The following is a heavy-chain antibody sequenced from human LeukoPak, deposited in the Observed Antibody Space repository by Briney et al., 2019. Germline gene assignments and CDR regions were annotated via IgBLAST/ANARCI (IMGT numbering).Heavy chain of an antibody. J-gene: IGHJ6*03. D-gene: IGHD5-18*01. Sequence: SETLPLTCTVSGGSISSGSYYWSWIRQPAGKGLEWIGRIYYSGSTNYNPSLKSRVTISVDTSKNQFSLKLRSVTAADTAVYYCARTTEGGYSYGYFYYYYMDVWGKGTTVTISS. CDR1: GGSISSGSYY. CDR3: ARTTEGGYSYGYFYYYYMDV. CDR2: IYYSGST. V-gene: IGHV4-61*10.